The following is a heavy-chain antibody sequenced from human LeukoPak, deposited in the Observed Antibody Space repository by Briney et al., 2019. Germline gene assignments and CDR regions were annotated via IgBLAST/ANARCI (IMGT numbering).Heavy chain of an antibody. CDR1: GFTFSSYG. J-gene: IGHJ4*02. D-gene: IGHD6-13*01. CDR3: ARDLVAAAGGY. Sequence: GGSLRLSCAASGFTFSSYGMHWVRQAPGKGLEWVAFIRYDGSKNYYADSVKGRFTISRDNSKNTLYLQMNSLRAEDTAVYYCARDLVAAAGGYWGQGTLVTVSS. V-gene: IGHV3-30*02. CDR2: IRYDGSKN.